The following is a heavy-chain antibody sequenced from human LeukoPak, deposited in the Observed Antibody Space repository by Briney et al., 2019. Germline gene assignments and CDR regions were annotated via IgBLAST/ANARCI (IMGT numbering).Heavy chain of an antibody. CDR1: GYTFTSYG. V-gene: IGHV1-8*03. Sequence: ASVKVSCKASGYTFTSYGINWVRQATGQGLESMGWMNPNSGNTGYAQKFQGRVTITRNTSISTAYMELSSLRSEDTAVYYCARGGGLDYVTAFDIWGQGTMVTVSA. CDR2: MNPNSGNT. CDR3: ARGGGLDYVTAFDI. J-gene: IGHJ3*02. D-gene: IGHD4-17*01.